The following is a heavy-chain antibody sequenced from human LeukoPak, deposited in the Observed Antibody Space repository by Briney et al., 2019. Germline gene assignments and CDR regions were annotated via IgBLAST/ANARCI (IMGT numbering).Heavy chain of an antibody. V-gene: IGHV4-38-2*01. CDR3: ARYFWSGYYYFDY. Sequence: SETLSLTCAVSGYSISSGYYWGWIRQPPGKGLEWIGSIYHSGTTYHNPSLKSRLTMSVDTSKNRFSLKLSSVTAADTGVYYCARYFWSGYYYFDYWGQGTLVTVYS. D-gene: IGHD3-3*01. J-gene: IGHJ4*02. CDR1: GYSISSGYY. CDR2: IYHSGTT.